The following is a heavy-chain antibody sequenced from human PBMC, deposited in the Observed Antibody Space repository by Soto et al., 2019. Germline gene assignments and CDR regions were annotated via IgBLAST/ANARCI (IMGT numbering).Heavy chain of an antibody. CDR1: GGTFSSYA. J-gene: IGHJ4*02. CDR2: IIPIFGTA. Sequence: ASVKVSCKASGGTFSSYAISWVRQAPGQGLEWMGGIIPIFGTANYAQKFQGRVTITADKSTSTAYMEVSSLRSEDTAVYYCASGELETGYWGQGTLVTVSS. D-gene: IGHD1-1*01. CDR3: ASGELETGY. V-gene: IGHV1-69*06.